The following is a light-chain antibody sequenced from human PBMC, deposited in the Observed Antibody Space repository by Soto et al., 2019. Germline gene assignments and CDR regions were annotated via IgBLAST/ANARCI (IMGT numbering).Light chain of an antibody. J-gene: IGKJ1*01. CDR3: QQYNNWPLP. CDR1: QSVSIH. Sequence: EIVLTQSPGTLSLSPGERATLSCRPSQSVSIHLAWYQQNPGQAPSLLTYDTSTRATGIPARFSGSGSETEFPLTISSLQSEDFAVYYCQQYNNWPLPSGQGTKVDIK. V-gene: IGKV3-15*01. CDR2: DTS.